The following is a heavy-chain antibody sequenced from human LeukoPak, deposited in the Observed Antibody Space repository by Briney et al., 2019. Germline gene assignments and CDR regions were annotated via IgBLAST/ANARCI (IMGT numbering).Heavy chain of an antibody. Sequence: SETLSLICAVYGGSFSGYYWSWIRQPPGKGLEWIGEINHSGSTNYNPSLKSRVTISVDTSKNQFSLKLSSVTAADTAVYYCAKPHCSSTSCYTWWFDPWGQGTLVTVSS. V-gene: IGHV4-34*01. CDR1: GGSFSGYY. CDR3: AKPHCSSTSCYTWWFDP. CDR2: INHSGST. D-gene: IGHD2-2*02. J-gene: IGHJ5*02.